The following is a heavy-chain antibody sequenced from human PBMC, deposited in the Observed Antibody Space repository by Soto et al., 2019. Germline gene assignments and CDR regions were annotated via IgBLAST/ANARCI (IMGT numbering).Heavy chain of an antibody. J-gene: IGHJ6*02. D-gene: IGHD1-26*01. Sequence: QVQPVQSGAEVKKPGASVKVSCKASGYTFTSYGISWVRQAPGQGLEWMGWISAYNGNTNYAQKLQGRVTMTTDTSTSTACMELRSLRSDDTAVYYCARDSGSPENYYYGMDVWGQGTTVTVSS. CDR3: ARDSGSPENYYYGMDV. CDR2: ISAYNGNT. CDR1: GYTFTSYG. V-gene: IGHV1-18*01.